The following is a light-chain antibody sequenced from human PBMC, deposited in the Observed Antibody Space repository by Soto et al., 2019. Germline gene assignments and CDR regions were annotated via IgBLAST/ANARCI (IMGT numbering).Light chain of an antibody. CDR2: GAF. CDR3: QQHNNWPYT. V-gene: IGKV3-15*01. J-gene: IGKJ2*01. CDR1: QTVSSN. Sequence: EVVMTQSQATLSVSPGESATLSCRASQTVSSNIAWYQQRPGQAPRLLIDGAFTTATGVPARFSGSRSGTEFTLTISSPQSEDFALYYCQQHNNWPYTFGQGTKLEIK.